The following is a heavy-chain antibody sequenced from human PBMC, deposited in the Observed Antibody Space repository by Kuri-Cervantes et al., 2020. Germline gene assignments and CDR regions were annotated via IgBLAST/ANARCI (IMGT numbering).Heavy chain of an antibody. J-gene: IGHJ6*03. D-gene: IGHD6-19*01. CDR1: GFTFDDYA. CDR2: ISWNSGSI. CDR3: ARDQAVAGPYYYYYYMDV. Sequence: GGSLRLSCAASGFTFDDYAMHWVRQAPGKGLEWVSGISWNSGSIGYADSVKGRFTISRDNAKNSLYLQMNSLRAEDTAVYYCARDQAVAGPYYYYYYMDVWGKGTTVTVSS. V-gene: IGHV3-9*01.